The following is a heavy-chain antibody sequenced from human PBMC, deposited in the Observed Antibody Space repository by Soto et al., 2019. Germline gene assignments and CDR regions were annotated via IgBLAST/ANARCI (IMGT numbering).Heavy chain of an antibody. CDR1: GGSFSGYY. CDR2: INHSGST. CDR3: ARVSLGGGMDV. Sequence: QVQLQQWGAGLLKPSETLSLPCAFYGGSFSGYYWSWIRQPPGKGLEWIGEINHSGSTNYNPSLKSRVTISVDTSKNQFALKLSSVTAADTAVYYCARVSLGGGMDVWGQGTTVTVSS. D-gene: IGHD3-16*01. J-gene: IGHJ6*02. V-gene: IGHV4-34*01.